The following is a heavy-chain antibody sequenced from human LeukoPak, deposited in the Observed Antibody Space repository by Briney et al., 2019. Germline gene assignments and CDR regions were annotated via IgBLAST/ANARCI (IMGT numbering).Heavy chain of an antibody. D-gene: IGHD3-22*01. CDR3: ARLSANSSAYFFDY. Sequence: GGSLRLSCAASGFTFSNYWMHWVRQAPGKGLVWVSRINSDGSTTSYAASVKGRFTISRDTAKNTLYLQMNSLRAEDTAVYYCARLSANSSAYFFDYWGQGTLVTVSS. CDR2: INSDGSTT. J-gene: IGHJ4*02. CDR1: GFTFSNYW. V-gene: IGHV3-74*01.